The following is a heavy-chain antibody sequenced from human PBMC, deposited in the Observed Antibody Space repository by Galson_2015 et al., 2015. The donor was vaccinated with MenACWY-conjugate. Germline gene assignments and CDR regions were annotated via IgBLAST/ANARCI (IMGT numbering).Heavy chain of an antibody. CDR2: INQGGSDK. J-gene: IGHJ4*02. CDR3: ATAARGDNPGELY. CDR1: GFTFNNYW. D-gene: IGHD5-18*01. V-gene: IGHV3-7*03. Sequence: SLRLSCAASGFTFNNYWMSWVRQAPGKGLEWVANINQGGSDKYYVDSVKGRFTISRDNSKNSLHLQMNSLRAEDTAVYCCATAARGDNPGELYWGQGTLVTVSS.